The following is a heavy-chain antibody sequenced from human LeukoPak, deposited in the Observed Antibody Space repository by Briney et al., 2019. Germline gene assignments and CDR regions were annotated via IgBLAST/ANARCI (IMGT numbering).Heavy chain of an antibody. V-gene: IGHV1-46*01. D-gene: IGHD1-14*01. J-gene: IGHJ4*02. CDR1: GHTFTTYN. CDR2: VDPSDGAT. Sequence: ASVKVPCKASGHTFTTYNFYWVRQAPGQGLEWMGIVDPSDGATSYAQKFRGRVAMTRDMSTSTVYLELKSLRSDDTALYYCARDRGRTFDFDYWGQGTLVTVSS. CDR3: ARDRGRTFDFDY.